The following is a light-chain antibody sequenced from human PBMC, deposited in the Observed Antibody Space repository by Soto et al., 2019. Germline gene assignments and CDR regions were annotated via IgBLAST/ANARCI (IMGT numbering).Light chain of an antibody. CDR2: AAS. Sequence: ELVLTQSPGTLSLSPGERATLSCRASQSVDSNYLAWYQQKPGQAPRLLIYAASSRAPGIPDRFSGSGSGTGFALTISGLEPEDFAVYYCHHYGTSPWTFGQGTKVEI. V-gene: IGKV3-20*01. CDR3: HHYGTSPWT. CDR1: QSVDSNY. J-gene: IGKJ1*01.